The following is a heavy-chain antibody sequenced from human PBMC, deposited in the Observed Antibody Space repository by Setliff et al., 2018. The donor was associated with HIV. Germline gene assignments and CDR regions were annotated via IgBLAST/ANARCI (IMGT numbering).Heavy chain of an antibody. CDR3: ARAAYSGTYVWEPATDL. Sequence: PSETLSLTCSVSGGSIRSGSYYWIWIRQPAGKGLEWIGHIYSTGGTRYNPSLESRLTILVDTSRNQFSLNLSSVTAADTAVYYCARAAYSGTYVWEPATDLWGRGTLVTVSS. D-gene: IGHD1-26*01. CDR2: IYSTGGT. J-gene: IGHJ2*01. V-gene: IGHV4-61*09. CDR1: GGSIRSGSYY.